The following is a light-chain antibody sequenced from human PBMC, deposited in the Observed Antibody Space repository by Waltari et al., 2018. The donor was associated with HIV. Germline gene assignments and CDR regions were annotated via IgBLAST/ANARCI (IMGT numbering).Light chain of an antibody. Sequence: EIVLTQYPGTLSLSPGERATLSCRASQSFSSSYLAWYQQKPGQAPRLLIYGISSRVTGTPDRFSGSGSGTDFTLTISRLEPEDFAVYYCQQYGSSRYTFGQGTKLEIK. CDR2: GIS. CDR3: QQYGSSRYT. J-gene: IGKJ2*01. V-gene: IGKV3-20*01. CDR1: QSFSSSY.